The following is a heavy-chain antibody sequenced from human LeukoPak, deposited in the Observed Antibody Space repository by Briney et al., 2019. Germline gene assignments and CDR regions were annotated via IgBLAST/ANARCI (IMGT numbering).Heavy chain of an antibody. J-gene: IGHJ6*02. CDR2: IYYSGST. V-gene: IGHV4-39*01. CDR3: ARLHGGRPNYYYYGMDV. D-gene: IGHD3-16*01. CDR1: GGSISSYY. Sequence: PSETLSLTCTVSGGSISSYYWSWIRQPPGKGLEWIGSIYYSGSTYYNPSLKNRVTISVDTSKNQFSLKLSSVTAADTAVYYCARLHGGRPNYYYYGMDVWGQGTTVTVSS.